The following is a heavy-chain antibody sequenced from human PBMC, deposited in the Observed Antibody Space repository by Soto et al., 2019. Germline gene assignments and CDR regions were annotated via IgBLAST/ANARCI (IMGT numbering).Heavy chain of an antibody. D-gene: IGHD7-27*01. J-gene: IGHJ4*02. CDR3: AKDGELNGVLDS. CDR1: GFTFSSYA. CDR2: ISGSGGST. Sequence: EVQLLESGGGLVQPGGSLRLSCAASGFTFSSYAMSWVRQAPGKGLEWVSGISGSGGSTYYADSVKGRFTISRDNSKNTLYLQMNSLRAEDTAVYYCAKDGELNGVLDSWGQGTLVTVSS. V-gene: IGHV3-23*01.